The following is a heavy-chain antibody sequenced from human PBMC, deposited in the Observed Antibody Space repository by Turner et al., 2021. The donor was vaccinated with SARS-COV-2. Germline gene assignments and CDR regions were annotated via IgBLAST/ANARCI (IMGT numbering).Heavy chain of an antibody. V-gene: IGHV3-33*01. J-gene: IGHJ3*02. Sequence: QVQRVESGGGVVQHGTSLRLSCVVSGVTLSTYGMHWVRQAPGKGLEWVAFIVNDGSQQHNADSVNGRFISSRDNSKNTQFLQMNSLRTEDTALYYFARDDILPDNGLDIWGQGTMVTVSS. D-gene: IGHD3-9*01. CDR1: GVTLSTYG. CDR3: ARDDILPDNGLDI. CDR2: IVNDGSQQ.